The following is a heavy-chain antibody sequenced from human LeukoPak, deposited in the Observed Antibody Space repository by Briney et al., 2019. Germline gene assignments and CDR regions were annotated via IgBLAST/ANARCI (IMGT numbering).Heavy chain of an antibody. CDR1: GYTFTSYG. CDR2: ISAYNGNT. Sequence: ASVKVSCKASGYTFTSYGISWVRQAPGQGLEWMGWISAYNGNTNYAQKLQGRVTMTTDTSTSTAYMELRSLRSDDTAVYYCARDGKMTTVTISFYDMDVWGQGTTVTVSS. V-gene: IGHV1-18*01. J-gene: IGHJ6*02. D-gene: IGHD4-17*01. CDR3: ARDGKMTTVTISFYDMDV.